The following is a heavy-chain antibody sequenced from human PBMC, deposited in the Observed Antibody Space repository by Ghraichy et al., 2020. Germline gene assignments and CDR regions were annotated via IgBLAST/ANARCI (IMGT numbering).Heavy chain of an antibody. CDR2: TYYKSKWYK. D-gene: IGHD6-13*01. CDR3: ARGWYRTAFDI. V-gene: IGHV6-1*01. Sequence: SQTLSLTCAISGDSVSGATGAWNWIRQSPTRGLEWLGRTYYKSKWYKEYAVSVKSRMTLNIDTSKNQFSLQLTSVIPEDTALYYCARGWYRTAFDIWGQGTMVIVSS. J-gene: IGHJ3*02. CDR1: GDSVSGATGA.